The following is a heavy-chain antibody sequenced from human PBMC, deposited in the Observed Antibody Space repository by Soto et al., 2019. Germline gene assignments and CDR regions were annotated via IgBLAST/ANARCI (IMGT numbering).Heavy chain of an antibody. J-gene: IGHJ5*02. D-gene: IGHD3-10*01. CDR3: ARGDGEIRGHYRINWFDP. CDR2: INHSGST. Sequence: SETLSLTCAVYGGSFSGYYWSWIRQPPGKGLEWIGEINHSGSTNYNPSLKSRVTISVDTSKNQFSLKLSSVTAADTAVYYCARGDGEIRGHYRINWFDPWGQGTLVTVSS. V-gene: IGHV4-34*01. CDR1: GGSFSGYY.